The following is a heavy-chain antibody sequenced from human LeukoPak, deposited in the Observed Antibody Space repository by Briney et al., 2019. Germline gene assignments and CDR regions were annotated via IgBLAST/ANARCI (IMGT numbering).Heavy chain of an antibody. Sequence: ASVKVSCKASGYTFTGYYMHWVRQAPGQGLEWMGWINPNSGGTSYAQKFQGWVTMTRDTSISTAYMELSRLRSDDTAVYYCARGRKYNWNPAFDYWGQGTLVTVSS. CDR2: INPNSGGT. V-gene: IGHV1-2*04. CDR3: ARGRKYNWNPAFDY. J-gene: IGHJ4*02. D-gene: IGHD1-20*01. CDR1: GYTFTGYY.